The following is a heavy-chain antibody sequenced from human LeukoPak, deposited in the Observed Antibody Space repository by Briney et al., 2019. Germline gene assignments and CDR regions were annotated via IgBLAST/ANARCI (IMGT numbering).Heavy chain of an antibody. CDR1: GYTFTSYG. V-gene: IGHV1-18*01. Sequence: ASVKVSCKASGYTFTSYGISWVRQAPGQGLEWMGWISAYNGNTNYAQKLQGRVTMTTDTSTSTAYMELRSLRSDDTAVYYCAAAGGYYYGSGRIDYWGQGTLVTVSS. D-gene: IGHD3-10*01. CDR3: AAAGGYYYGSGRIDY. CDR2: ISAYNGNT. J-gene: IGHJ4*02.